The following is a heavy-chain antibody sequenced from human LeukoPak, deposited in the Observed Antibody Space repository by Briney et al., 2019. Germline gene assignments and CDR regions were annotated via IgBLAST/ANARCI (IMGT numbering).Heavy chain of an antibody. D-gene: IGHD3-3*01. CDR3: ARGAMVGYDFWSGVNWFDP. J-gene: IGHJ5*02. V-gene: IGHV1-69*04. Sequence: SVKVSCKASGCTFSSYAISWVRQAPGQGLEWMGRIIPIFGIANYAQKFQGRVTITADKSTSTAYMELSSLRSEDTAVYYCARGAMVGYDFWSGVNWFDPWGQGALVTVSS. CDR1: GCTFSSYA. CDR2: IIPIFGIA.